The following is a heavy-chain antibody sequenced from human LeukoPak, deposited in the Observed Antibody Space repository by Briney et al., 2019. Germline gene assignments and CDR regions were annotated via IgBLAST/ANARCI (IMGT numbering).Heavy chain of an antibody. J-gene: IGHJ4*02. CDR1: GFTFSSYG. Sequence: GRSLRLSCAASGFTFSSYGMHWVRQAPGKGLEWVAVIWYDGSNKYYADSVKGRFTISRDNSKNTLYLQMNSLRAEDTAVYYCATLGQGSDYWGQGTLVTVPS. V-gene: IGHV3-33*01. CDR2: IWYDGSNK. CDR3: ATLGQGSDY.